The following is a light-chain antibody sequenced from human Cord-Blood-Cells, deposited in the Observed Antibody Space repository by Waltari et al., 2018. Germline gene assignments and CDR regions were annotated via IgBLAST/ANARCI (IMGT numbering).Light chain of an antibody. J-gene: IGKJ5*01. Sequence: DIQMTQSPSSLSASVGDRVTITCRASQSISSTLNWYKQKPGKAPKLLIYAASSLQSGVPSRFSGSGSGTDFTLTISSLQPEDFATYYCQQSYSTPITFGQGTRLEIK. V-gene: IGKV1-39*01. CDR1: QSISST. CDR2: AAS. CDR3: QQSYSTPIT.